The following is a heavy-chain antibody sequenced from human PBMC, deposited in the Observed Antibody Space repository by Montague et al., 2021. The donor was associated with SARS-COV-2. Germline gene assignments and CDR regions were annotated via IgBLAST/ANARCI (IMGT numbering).Heavy chain of an antibody. V-gene: IGHV4-59*01. Sequence: SETLSLTCNVSGASISSYYWSWIRQPPGRGLEWIGYIYYTGTSRSNPSLQSRVTMSVDTSKNQFSLKLNSVTAADTAVYYCARTIVVVSAASRYFDLWGRGTLVTVSS. CDR3: ARTIVVVSAASRYFDL. D-gene: IGHD2-2*01. CDR1: GASISSYY. CDR2: IYYTGTS. J-gene: IGHJ2*01.